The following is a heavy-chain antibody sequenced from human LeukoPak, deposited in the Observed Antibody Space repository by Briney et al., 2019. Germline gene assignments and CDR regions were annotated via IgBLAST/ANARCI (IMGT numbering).Heavy chain of an antibody. CDR3: ARGVGEGIAAPSRAPFDY. J-gene: IGHJ4*02. Sequence: ASVKVSCKASGYTFTSYDINWVRQATGQGLEWMGWMNPNSGNTGYAQEFQGRVTMTRNTSISTAYMELSSLRSEDTAVYYCARGVGEGIAAPSRAPFDYWGQGTLVTVSS. D-gene: IGHD6-13*01. CDR2: MNPNSGNT. CDR1: GYTFTSYD. V-gene: IGHV1-8*01.